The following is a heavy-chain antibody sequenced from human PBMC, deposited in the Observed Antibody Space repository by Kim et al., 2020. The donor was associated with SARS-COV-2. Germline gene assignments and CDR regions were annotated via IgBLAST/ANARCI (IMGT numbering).Heavy chain of an antibody. Sequence: SQTLSLTCAISGDSVSSNSAAWNWIRQSPSRGLEWLGRTYYRSKWYNDYAVSVKSRITINPDTSKNQFSLQLNSVTPEDTAVYYCARAGGDIDRWSGLQLYGMDVWGQGTTVTVSS. D-gene: IGHD2-15*01. CDR1: GDSVSSNSAA. CDR3: ARAGGDIDRWSGLQLYGMDV. J-gene: IGHJ6*02. V-gene: IGHV6-1*01. CDR2: TYYRSKWYN.